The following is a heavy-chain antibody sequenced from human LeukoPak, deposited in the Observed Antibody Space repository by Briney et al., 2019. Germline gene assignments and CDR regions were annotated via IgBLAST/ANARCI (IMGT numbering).Heavy chain of an antibody. CDR1: GFTFSSYS. CDR2: ISSSSSYI. J-gene: IGHJ4*02. V-gene: IGHV3-21*01. D-gene: IGHD2-21*02. CDR3: ARDPRTVAYCGGDCYPDY. Sequence: GGSLRLSCAASGFTFSSYSMNWVRQAPGKGLEWVSSISSSSSYIYYADSVKGRFTISRDNAKNSLYLQMNSLRVEGTAVYYCARDPRTVAYCGGDCYPDYWGQGTLVTVSS.